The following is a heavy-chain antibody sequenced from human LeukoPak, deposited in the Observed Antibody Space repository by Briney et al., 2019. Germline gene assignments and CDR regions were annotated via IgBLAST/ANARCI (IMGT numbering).Heavy chain of an antibody. CDR1: GGSFSGYY. CDR2: INYSGST. V-gene: IGHV4-34*01. J-gene: IGHJ4*02. CDR3: ARGLGNLDWGRTVV. Sequence: DPSETLSLTCAVYGGSFSGYYWNWIRQPPGKGLEWIGEINYSGSTNYNPSLKSRVTISLDTSRNQFSLKLSSVTAADTAVYYCARGLGNLDWGRTVVWGQGSLVTVSS. D-gene: IGHD7-27*01.